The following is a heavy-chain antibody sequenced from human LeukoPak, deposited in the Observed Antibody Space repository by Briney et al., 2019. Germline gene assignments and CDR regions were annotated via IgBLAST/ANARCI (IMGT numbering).Heavy chain of an antibody. V-gene: IGHV3-23*01. J-gene: IGHJ3*02. CDR3: AKLLEWLSDAFDI. Sequence: GGSLRLSCAASGFTFSSYAMSWVRQAPGKGLEWVSAISGSGGSTYYADSVKGRFTISRDNSKDTLYLQMNSLRAEDTAVYYCAKLLEWLSDAFDIWGQGTMVTVSS. CDR2: ISGSGGST. CDR1: GFTFSSYA. D-gene: IGHD3-3*01.